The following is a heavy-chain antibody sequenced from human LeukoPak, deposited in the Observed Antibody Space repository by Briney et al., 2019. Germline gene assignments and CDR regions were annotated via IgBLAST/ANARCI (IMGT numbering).Heavy chain of an antibody. CDR3: ARDRVNGVAVSGMSDY. V-gene: IGHV1-18*01. J-gene: IGHJ4*02. D-gene: IGHD6-19*01. Sequence: GASAKVSCKASGYTFTSYGISWVRQAPGQGLEWMGWISAYNANTNYAQKLQGRVTMTADTSTSTAYMELRSLRSDDTAVYYCARDRVNGVAVSGMSDYWGQGTLVTVSS. CDR2: ISAYNANT. CDR1: GYTFTSYG.